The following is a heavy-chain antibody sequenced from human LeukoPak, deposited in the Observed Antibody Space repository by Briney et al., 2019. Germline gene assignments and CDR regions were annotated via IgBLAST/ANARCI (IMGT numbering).Heavy chain of an antibody. D-gene: IGHD6-19*01. V-gene: IGHV3-30*04. CDR1: GFTFSSYA. Sequence: PGGSLRLSCAASGFTFSSYAMHWVRQAPGKGLEWVAVISYDGSNKYYADSVKGRFTISRDNSKNTLYLQTNSLRAEDTAVYYCARLVSGHSSGLDFDYWGQGTLVTVSS. CDR3: ARLVSGHSSGLDFDY. J-gene: IGHJ4*02. CDR2: ISYDGSNK.